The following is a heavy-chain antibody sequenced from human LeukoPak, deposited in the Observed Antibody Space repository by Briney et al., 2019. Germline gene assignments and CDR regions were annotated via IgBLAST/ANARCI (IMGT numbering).Heavy chain of an antibody. Sequence: SETLSLTCTVPGGSISSYYWSWIRQPPGKGLEWIGYIYYSGSTNYNPSLKSRVTISVDTSKNQFSLKLSSVTAADTAVYYCARHDSSSSYDAFDIWGQGTMVTVSS. CDR2: IYYSGST. CDR3: ARHDSSSSYDAFDI. D-gene: IGHD6-13*01. J-gene: IGHJ3*02. V-gene: IGHV4-59*08. CDR1: GGSISSYY.